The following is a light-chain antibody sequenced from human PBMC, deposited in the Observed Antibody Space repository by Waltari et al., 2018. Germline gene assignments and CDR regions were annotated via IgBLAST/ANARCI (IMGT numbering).Light chain of an antibody. CDR3: QSADSSGTYVV. Sequence: SYELTQPPSVSVSPGQTARITCSGDALPKQYAYWYQQKPGQAPVLVLDKDSERPSGIPERCSGSRSGTTVTLTISGVQAEDEADYYCQSADSSGTYVVFGGGTKLTVL. J-gene: IGLJ2*01. V-gene: IGLV3-25*03. CDR2: KDS. CDR1: ALPKQY.